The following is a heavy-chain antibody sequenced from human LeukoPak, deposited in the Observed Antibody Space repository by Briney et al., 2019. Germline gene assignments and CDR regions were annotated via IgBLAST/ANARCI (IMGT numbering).Heavy chain of an antibody. CDR2: INGNGDNT. CDR3: ARGPPLFDP. Sequence: GGSLRLSCAASGFTFSSYAMNWVRQAPGKGLEWVSFINGNGDNTKYADSVRGRFTISRDSSRNTVYLQMNSLRAEDTAVYYCARGPPLFDPWGQGTLVAVSS. CDR1: GFTFSSYA. J-gene: IGHJ5*02. V-gene: IGHV3-23*01.